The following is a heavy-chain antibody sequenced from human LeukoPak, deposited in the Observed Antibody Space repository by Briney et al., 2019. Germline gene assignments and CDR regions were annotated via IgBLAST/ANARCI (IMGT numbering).Heavy chain of an antibody. CDR2: INHSGST. Sequence: SETLSLTCTVSGGSVSSGSYYWSWIRQPPGKGLEWIGEINHSGSTNYNPSLKSRVTISVDTSKNQFSLKLSSVTAADTAVYYCARGQRFVVITRYYFDYWGQGTLVTVSS. CDR1: GGSVSSGSYY. D-gene: IGHD3-22*01. V-gene: IGHV4-39*07. J-gene: IGHJ4*02. CDR3: ARGQRFVVITRYYFDY.